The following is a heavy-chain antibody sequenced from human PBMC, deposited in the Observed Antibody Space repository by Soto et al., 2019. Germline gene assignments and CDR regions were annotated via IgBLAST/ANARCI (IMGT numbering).Heavy chain of an antibody. J-gene: IGHJ5*02. Sequence: PSETLSLTCAVYGGSFSGYYWSWIRQPPGKGLEWIGEINHSGSTNYNPSLKSRVTISVDTSKNQFSLKLSSVTAADTAVYYCARGLGYSYGLNWFDLWGQGTLVTVSS. V-gene: IGHV4-34*01. CDR1: GGSFSGYY. CDR3: ARGLGYSYGLNWFDL. D-gene: IGHD5-18*01. CDR2: INHSGST.